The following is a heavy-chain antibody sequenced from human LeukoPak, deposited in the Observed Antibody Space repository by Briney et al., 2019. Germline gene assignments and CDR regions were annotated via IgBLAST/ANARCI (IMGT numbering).Heavy chain of an antibody. D-gene: IGHD2-15*01. Sequence: ASVTVSCKASGYTFTNYGISWVRQAQGKGLAWMGWVSTYSGNTKYAQKFQGRVSMTTETSTDTVYMELKSLRSEDTATYYCARDLGYCSFGFGLGSCNRKWFDPWGQGTLVSGSS. J-gene: IGHJ5*02. CDR2: VSTYSGNT. CDR1: GYTFTNYG. V-gene: IGHV1-18*01. CDR3: ARDLGYCSFGFGLGSCNRKWFDP.